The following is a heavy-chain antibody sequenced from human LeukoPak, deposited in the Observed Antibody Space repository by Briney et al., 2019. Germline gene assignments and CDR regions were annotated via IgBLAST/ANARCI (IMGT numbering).Heavy chain of an antibody. CDR2: IWYGGSNK. CDR3: ARGGLATN. V-gene: IGHV3-33*08. D-gene: IGHD1-26*01. Sequence: GGSLRLSCAASGFPFSSYGMHWVRQAPGKGLEWVAVIWYGGSNKYYADSVKGRFTISRDNAKNSLYLQMNSLRAEDTAVYYCARGGLATNWGQGTLVTVSS. CDR1: GFPFSSYG. J-gene: IGHJ4*02.